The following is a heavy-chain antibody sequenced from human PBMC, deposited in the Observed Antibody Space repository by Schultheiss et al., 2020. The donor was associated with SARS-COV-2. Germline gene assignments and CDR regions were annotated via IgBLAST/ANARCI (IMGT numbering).Heavy chain of an antibody. Sequence: GESLKISCTASRFTFSIYAMNWVRQAPGKGPEWVAVISYDGNKKYHADSLKGRFTISRDNSMDTLYLQMNSLRAEDTAVYYCARDLLDVWGSYRAGRLAYWGQGSLVTVSS. CDR1: RFTFSIYA. D-gene: IGHD3-16*02. V-gene: IGHV3-30*01. CDR3: ARDLLDVWGSYRAGRLAY. CDR2: ISYDGNKK. J-gene: IGHJ4*02.